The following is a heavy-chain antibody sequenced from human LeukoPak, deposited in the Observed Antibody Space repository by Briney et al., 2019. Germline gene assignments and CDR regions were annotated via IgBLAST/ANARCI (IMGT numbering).Heavy chain of an antibody. CDR2: IYYGGTT. J-gene: IGHJ3*02. CDR3: ATSSSTSYDAFDI. D-gene: IGHD2-2*01. CDR1: FGSISSDSHY. V-gene: IGHV4-39*07. Sequence: PSETLSLTCTVSFGSISSDSHYWGWIRQPPGNRLEWIASIYYGGTTQYNPSLKSRATISIDTSNNRFSLRLTSATAADTAVYYCATSSSTSYDAFDIWGQGTMVTVSS.